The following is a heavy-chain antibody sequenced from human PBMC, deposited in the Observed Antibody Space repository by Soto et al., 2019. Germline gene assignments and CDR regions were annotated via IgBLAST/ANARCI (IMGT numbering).Heavy chain of an antibody. CDR3: ARADYDFSEGQQWENWFDP. CDR2: MNPNSGNT. Sequence: ASVKVSCKASGYTFTSYDINWVRQATGQGLEWMGWMNPNSGNTGYAQKFQGRVTMTRNTSISTAYMELSSLRSEDTAVYYCARADYDFSEGQQWENWFDPWGQGTLVTVSS. V-gene: IGHV1-8*01. J-gene: IGHJ5*02. CDR1: GYTFTSYD. D-gene: IGHD3-3*01.